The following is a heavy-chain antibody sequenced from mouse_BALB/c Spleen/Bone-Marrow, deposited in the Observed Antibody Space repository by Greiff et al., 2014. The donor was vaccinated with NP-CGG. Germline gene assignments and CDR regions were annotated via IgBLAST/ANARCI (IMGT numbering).Heavy chain of an antibody. Sequence: SGAELVRPGVSVKISCKGSGYTFTDFAIHWVKQSHTKSLEWIGVISPYYVDGGYNQKFKGKATMTIDRSSSTAYMELARPTSEDSAIYYCARGGAPGLYYSAMDYWGQGTSVTVSS. CDR1: GYTFTDFA. D-gene: IGHD6-1*01. CDR2: ISPYYVDG. J-gene: IGHJ4*01. CDR3: ARGGAPGLYYSAMDY. V-gene: IGHV1S137*01.